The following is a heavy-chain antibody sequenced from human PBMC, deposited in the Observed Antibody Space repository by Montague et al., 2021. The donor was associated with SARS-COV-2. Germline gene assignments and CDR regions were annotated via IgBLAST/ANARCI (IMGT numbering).Heavy chain of an antibody. J-gene: IGHJ4*02. CDR1: GGSFSGYY. CDR2: INHSGST. D-gene: IGHD6-13*01. CDR3: ARDSIAAAGTDY. Sequence: ETLSLTCAVYGGSFSGYYWSWIRQPPGKGLEWIGEINHSGSTNYNPSLKSRVTISVDTSKNQFSLKLSSVTAADTAVYYCARDSIAAAGTDYWGQGTLVTVSS. V-gene: IGHV4-34*01.